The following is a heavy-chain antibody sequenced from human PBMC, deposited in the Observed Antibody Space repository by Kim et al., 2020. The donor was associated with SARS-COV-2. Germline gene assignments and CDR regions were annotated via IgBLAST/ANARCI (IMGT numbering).Heavy chain of an antibody. J-gene: IGHJ4*02. CDR2: IYTSGST. CDR3: ARDRGGAWAYSSGWYETYYFDY. Sequence: SETLSLTCTVSGGSISSGSYYWSWIRQPAGKGLEWIGRIYTSGSTNYNPSLKSRVTISVDTSKNQFSLKLSSVTAADTAVYYCARDRGGAWAYSSGWYETYYFDYWGQGTLVTVSS. CDR1: GGSISSGSYY. V-gene: IGHV4-61*02. D-gene: IGHD6-19*01.